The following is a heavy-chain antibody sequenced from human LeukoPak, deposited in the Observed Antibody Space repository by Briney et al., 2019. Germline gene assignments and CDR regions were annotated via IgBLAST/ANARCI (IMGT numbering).Heavy chain of an antibody. CDR1: GFMFNNFW. D-gene: IGHD6-19*01. CDR2: IRQDGNER. V-gene: IGHV3-7*01. CDR3: ARDQGYSSGWYNDY. J-gene: IGHJ4*02. Sequence: PGGSLRLSCEASGFMFNNFWMNWVRQAPGKGLEWVGNIRQDGNERYYVDSVMGRFTISRDNAKNSLYLQMNSLRAEDTAVYYCARDQGYSSGWYNDYWGQGTLVTVSS.